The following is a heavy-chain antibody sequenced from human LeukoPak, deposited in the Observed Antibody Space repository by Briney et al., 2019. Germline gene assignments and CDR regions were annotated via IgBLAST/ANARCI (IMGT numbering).Heavy chain of an antibody. D-gene: IGHD6-19*01. V-gene: IGHV4-61*02. CDR2: IYTSGST. Sequence: SETLSLTCTVSGGSISSGSYYWSWLRQPAGKGLEWIGRIYTSGSTNYNPSLKSRVTISVDTSKNQFSLKLSSVTAADTAVYYCAREAVARTGFDYWGQGTLVTVSS. CDR1: GGSISSGSYY. J-gene: IGHJ4*02. CDR3: AREAVARTGFDY.